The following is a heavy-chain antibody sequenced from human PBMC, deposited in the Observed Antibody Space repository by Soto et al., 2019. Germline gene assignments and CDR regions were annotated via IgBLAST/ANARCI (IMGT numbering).Heavy chain of an antibody. CDR1: GFTFEDYA. Sequence: EVQLVETGGGVLQPGGSLRLSCAASGFTFEDYALHWVRQSSGKGPEWVSLINADGSDRYYADSVKGRFTISRDNRKDSLYLQMNSLRPEDSAIYYCAKARFYFDSSPYDSWGQGTLVTVTS. J-gene: IGHJ4*02. CDR3: AKARFYFDSSPYDS. V-gene: IGHV3-43*02. CDR2: INADGSDR. D-gene: IGHD3-22*01.